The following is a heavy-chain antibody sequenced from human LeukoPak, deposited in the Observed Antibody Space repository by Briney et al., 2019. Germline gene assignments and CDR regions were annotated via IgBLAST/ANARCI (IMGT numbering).Heavy chain of an antibody. D-gene: IGHD3-22*01. CDR2: ISSSSAYI. Sequence: GGSLRLSCAASGFTFSTYTMNWVRQAPGKGPEWVSSISSSSAYIYYADSVTGRFTISRGNAKNSLYLQMNSLRAEDTAVYYCARVLIDSGWFDPWGRGTLVTVSS. CDR1: GFTFSTYT. V-gene: IGHV3-21*01. J-gene: IGHJ5*02. CDR3: ARVLIDSGWFDP.